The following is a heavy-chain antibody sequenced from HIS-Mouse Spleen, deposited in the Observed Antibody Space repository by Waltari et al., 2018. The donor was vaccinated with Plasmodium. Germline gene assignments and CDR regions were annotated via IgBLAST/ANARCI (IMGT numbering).Heavy chain of an antibody. CDR2: IYYSGST. V-gene: IGHV4-59*01. Sequence: QVQLQESGPGLVKPSETLSLTCTVSGGSISSYYWSWIRQPPGKGLEWIAYIYYSGSTNYNPSLKSRVTISVDTPKNQFSLKLSSVTAADTAVFYCARGGYSSSSYYFDYWGQGTLVTVSS. CDR1: GGSISSYY. J-gene: IGHJ4*02. D-gene: IGHD6-6*01. CDR3: ARGGYSSSSYYFDY.